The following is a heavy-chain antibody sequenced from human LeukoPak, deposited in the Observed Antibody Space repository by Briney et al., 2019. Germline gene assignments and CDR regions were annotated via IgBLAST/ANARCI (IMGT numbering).Heavy chain of an antibody. J-gene: IGHJ4*02. D-gene: IGHD2/OR15-2a*01. CDR3: ARMKVIKGASLDY. CDR2: ISFDETKK. Sequence: GGPLRLSCAASGFSFSKYAMHWVRQAPGKGLEWVAVISFDETKKYYADSVKGRFTISRDNSNNTLFLQMNSLKTEDTAVYFCARMKVIKGASLDYWGQGSPVTVSS. V-gene: IGHV3-30-3*01. CDR1: GFSFSKYA.